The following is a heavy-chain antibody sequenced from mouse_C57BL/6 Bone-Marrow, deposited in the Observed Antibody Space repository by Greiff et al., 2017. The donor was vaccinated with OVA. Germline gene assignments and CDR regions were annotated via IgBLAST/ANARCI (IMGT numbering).Heavy chain of an antibody. CDR3: ARNGYYGPYAMDY. D-gene: IGHD1-1*01. V-gene: IGHV2-2*01. CDR2: IWSGGST. Sequence: QVQLQQSGPGLVQPSQSLSITCTVSGFSLTSYGVHWVRQSPGKGLAWLGVIWSGGSTDYNAAFISRLSISKDNSKSQVFFKMNSLQADDTAIYYCARNGYYGPYAMDYWGQGTSVTVSS. CDR1: GFSLTSYG. J-gene: IGHJ4*01.